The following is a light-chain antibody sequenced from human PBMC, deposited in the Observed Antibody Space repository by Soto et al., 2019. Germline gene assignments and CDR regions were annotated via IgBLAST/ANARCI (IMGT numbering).Light chain of an antibody. CDR3: SSYTSSSTPYV. CDR2: DVS. J-gene: IGLJ1*01. V-gene: IGLV2-14*01. CDR1: SSDVGGYNY. Sequence: QSVLTQPASVSGSPGQSITISCTGTSSDVGGYNYVSWYQQHPGKAPKLMIYDVSNRASGVSNRFSGSKSGNTSSLPISALPAEYEAEYYSSSYTSSSTPYVFGTGTKVTVL.